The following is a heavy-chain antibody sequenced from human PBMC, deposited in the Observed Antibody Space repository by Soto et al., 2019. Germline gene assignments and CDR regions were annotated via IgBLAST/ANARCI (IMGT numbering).Heavy chain of an antibody. D-gene: IGHD3-22*01. V-gene: IGHV3-23*01. CDR2: ISGSGGST. CDR1: GFTFSSYA. Sequence: PGGSLRLSCAASGFTFSSYAMSWVRQVPGKGLEWVSAISGSGGSTYYADSVKGRFTISRDNSKNTLYLQMNSLRAEDTAVYYCAKDSPRSGYDSSGYYSPYFDYWGQGTLVTVSS. CDR3: AKDSPRSGYDSSGYYSPYFDY. J-gene: IGHJ4*02.